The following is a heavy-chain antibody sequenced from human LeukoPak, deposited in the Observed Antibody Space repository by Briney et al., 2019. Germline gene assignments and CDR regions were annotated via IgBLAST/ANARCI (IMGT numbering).Heavy chain of an antibody. J-gene: IGHJ6*02. CDR1: GDSISLFY. CDR3: ARSHYYYYGMDV. CDR2: IHYSGRT. Sequence: SETLSLTCIVSGDSISLFYWSWIRQPPGKGLEWIGYIHYSGRTNYNPSLKSRVTMSLDTSKNHFSLKLRSVTAADTAVYYCARSHYYYYGMDVWGQGTTVTVSS. V-gene: IGHV4-59*01.